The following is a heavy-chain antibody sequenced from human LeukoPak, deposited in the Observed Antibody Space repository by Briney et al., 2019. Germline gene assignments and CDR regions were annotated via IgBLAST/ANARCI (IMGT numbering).Heavy chain of an antibody. CDR1: GFTFSDYY. Sequence: PGGSLRLSCGASGFTFSDYYMRWLRQAPGRGLEWVSYISSCGSTIYYADSVKRRFTISRDNAKNSLYLQMNSPRAEATAVYYCAREERRDGYNCDCWGQGTLVTVSS. V-gene: IGHV3-11*01. CDR3: AREERRDGYNCDC. CDR2: ISSCGSTI. J-gene: IGHJ4*02. D-gene: IGHD5-12*01.